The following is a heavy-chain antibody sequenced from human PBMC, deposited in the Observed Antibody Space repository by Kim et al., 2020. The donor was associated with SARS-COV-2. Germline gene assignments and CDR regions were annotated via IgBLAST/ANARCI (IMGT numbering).Heavy chain of an antibody. CDR1: GFTFSNYG. CDR2: ISYDGDNK. V-gene: IGHV3-30*18. J-gene: IGHJ6*02. CDR3: AKDYRGYGGYLGYYGLDV. D-gene: IGHD5-12*01. Sequence: GGSLRLSCAASGFTFSNYGMHWVRQAPGKGLEWVTLISYDGDNKYYADSVKGRFTISRDNSKNTLSLQMNSLRAEDTAVYYCAKDYRGYGGYLGYYGLDVWGQGTTVTVSS.